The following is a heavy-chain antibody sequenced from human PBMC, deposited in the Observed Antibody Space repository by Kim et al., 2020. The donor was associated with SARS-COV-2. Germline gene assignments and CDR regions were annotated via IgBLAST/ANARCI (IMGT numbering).Heavy chain of an antibody. Sequence: GGSLRLSCAASGFTFSSYGMHWVRQAPGKGLEWVAVISYDGSNKYYADSVKGRFTISRDNSKNTLYLQMNSLRAEDTAVYYCAKDQGSGWYDLDYWGQGTLVTVSS. V-gene: IGHV3-30*18. CDR3: AKDQGSGWYDLDY. D-gene: IGHD6-19*01. CDR2: ISYDGSNK. CDR1: GFTFSSYG. J-gene: IGHJ4*02.